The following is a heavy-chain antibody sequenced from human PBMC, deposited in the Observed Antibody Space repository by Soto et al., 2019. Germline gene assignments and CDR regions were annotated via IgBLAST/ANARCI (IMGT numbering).Heavy chain of an antibody. CDR3: ARDLDDFWSGYSINYGMDV. CDR2: ISAYNGNT. J-gene: IGHJ6*02. CDR1: GYTFTSYG. D-gene: IGHD3-3*01. V-gene: IGHV1-18*01. Sequence: ASVKVSCKASGYTFTSYGISWVRQAPGQGLEWMGWISAYNGNTNYAQKLQGRVTMTTDTSTSTAYMELRSLRSDDTAVYYCARDLDDFWSGYSINYGMDVWGQGTTVTVSS.